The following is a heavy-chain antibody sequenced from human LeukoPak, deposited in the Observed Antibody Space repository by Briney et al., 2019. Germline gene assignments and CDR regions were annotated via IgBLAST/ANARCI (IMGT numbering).Heavy chain of an antibody. Sequence: PSETLSLTCAVYGGSFSGYYWSWIRQPPGKGLEWIGEINHSGSTNYNPSLKSRVTISVDKSKNQFSLKLSSVTAADTAVYYCARVLEYYDSSGYYPNRAFDIWGQGTMVTVSS. CDR1: GGSFSGYY. CDR3: ARVLEYYDSSGYYPNRAFDI. CDR2: INHSGST. V-gene: IGHV4-34*01. D-gene: IGHD3-22*01. J-gene: IGHJ3*02.